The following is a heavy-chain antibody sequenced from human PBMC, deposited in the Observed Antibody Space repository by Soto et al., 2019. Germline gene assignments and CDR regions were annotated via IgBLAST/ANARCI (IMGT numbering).Heavy chain of an antibody. D-gene: IGHD6-13*01. CDR2: IYPGDSDT. V-gene: IGHV5-51*01. CDR1: GDSVTSYW. CDR3: ARQIAAAGPHDAFDI. Sequence: GGSEKISGKGSGDSVTSYWIGWLRQMPGKGLEWMGIIYPGDSDTRYSPSFQGQVTISAAKSISTAYLQWSSLKASDTAMYYCARQIAAAGPHDAFDISGQGTMVTVSS. J-gene: IGHJ3*02.